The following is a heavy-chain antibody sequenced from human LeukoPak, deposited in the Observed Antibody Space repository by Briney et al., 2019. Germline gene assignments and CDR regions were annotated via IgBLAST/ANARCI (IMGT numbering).Heavy chain of an antibody. CDR2: IYYSGST. J-gene: IGHJ5*02. CDR1: GGSISSYY. CDR3: ARDPASGYSSGWYNWFDP. Sequence: PSETLSLTCTVSGGSISSYYWSWIRQPPGKGLEWIGYIYYSGSTNYNPSLKSRVTISVDTSKNQFSLKLSSVTAADTAVYYCARDPASGYSSGWYNWFDPWGQGTLVTVSS. D-gene: IGHD6-19*01. V-gene: IGHV4-59*01.